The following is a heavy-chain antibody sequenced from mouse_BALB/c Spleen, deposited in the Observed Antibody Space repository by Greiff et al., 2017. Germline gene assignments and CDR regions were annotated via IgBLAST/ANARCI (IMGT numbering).Heavy chain of an antibody. D-gene: IGHD2-3*01. J-gene: IGHJ3*01. CDR3: ARDGYYVKFAY. V-gene: IGHV3-6*02. CDR1: GYSITSGYY. CDR2: ISYDGSN. Sequence: DVHLVESGPGLVKPSQSLSLTCSVTGYSITSGYYWNWIRQFPGNKLEWMGYISYDGSNNYNPSLKNRISITRDTSKNQFFLKLNSVTTEDTATYYCARDGYYVKFAYWGQGTLVTVSA.